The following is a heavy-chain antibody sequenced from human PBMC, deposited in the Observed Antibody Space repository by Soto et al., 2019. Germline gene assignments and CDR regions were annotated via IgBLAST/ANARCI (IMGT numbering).Heavy chain of an antibody. J-gene: IGHJ4*02. V-gene: IGHV2-5*02. D-gene: IGHD6-19*01. CDR2: IYWDDDN. CDR3: AHGSGWLSDF. CDR1: GFSLNTPAVG. Sequence: QITLKESGPALLKPTQTLTLTCTFSGFSLNTPAVGVNWIRQPPGKALEWLALIYWDDDNHYSPSLRSRLTITKDTSKNQVVLTMTNMDPADTGTHYCAHGSGWLSDFWGQGALVTVSS.